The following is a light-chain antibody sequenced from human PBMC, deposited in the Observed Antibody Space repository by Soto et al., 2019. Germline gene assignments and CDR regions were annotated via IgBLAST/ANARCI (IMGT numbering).Light chain of an antibody. J-gene: IGKJ1*01. CDR1: QSVSSSY. V-gene: IGKV3-20*01. CDR3: QQYGSSPWT. CDR2: GAS. Sequence: EIVLTQSPVTLSLFPGERATLSCRASQSVSSSYLAWYQQIPGQAPRLLIYGASSRATGIPDRFSGSGSGTDFTLTISRLEPADFAVYYCQQYGSSPWTFGQGTKV.